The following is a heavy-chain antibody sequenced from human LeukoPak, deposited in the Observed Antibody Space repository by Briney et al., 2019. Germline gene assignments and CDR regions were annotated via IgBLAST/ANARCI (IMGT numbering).Heavy chain of an antibody. CDR1: GYTFTSYG. D-gene: IGHD2-8*01. Sequence: ASVKVSCKASGYTFTSYGISWVRQAPGQGLEWMGWISAYNGNTNYAQKLQGRVTMTTVTSTSTAYMELRSLRSDDTAVYYCARDLGYCTNGVCHTRFDYWGQGTLVAVSS. CDR3: ARDLGYCTNGVCHTRFDY. V-gene: IGHV1-18*01. CDR2: ISAYNGNT. J-gene: IGHJ4*02.